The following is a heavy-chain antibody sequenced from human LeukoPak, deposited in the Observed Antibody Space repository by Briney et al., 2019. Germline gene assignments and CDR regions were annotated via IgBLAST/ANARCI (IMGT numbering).Heavy chain of an antibody. CDR3: ARGCSSTSCYTGAFDI. J-gene: IGHJ3*02. D-gene: IGHD2-2*02. Sequence: ASVNVSFKSSGYTFTGYYMHWLRQPPAQGLEWMGRSNPNSGGTNNPQKFQGRVTMTRETSISTAYMELSRLRSDDTAVYYCARGCSSTSCYTGAFDIWGQGTMVTVSS. CDR2: SNPNSGGT. V-gene: IGHV1-2*06. CDR1: GYTFTGYY.